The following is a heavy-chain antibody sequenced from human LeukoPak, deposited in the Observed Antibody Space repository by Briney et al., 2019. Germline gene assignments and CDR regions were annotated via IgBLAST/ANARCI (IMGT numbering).Heavy chain of an antibody. Sequence: GASVKVSCKASGGTFSSYAISWVRQAPGQGLEWMGGIIPIFGTASYAQKFQGRVTITADESTSTAYMELSSLRSEDTAVYCCARDRTERLRYFDWSKRGYFDYWGQGTLVTVSS. CDR3: ARDRTERLRYFDWSKRGYFDY. CDR1: GGTFSSYA. D-gene: IGHD3-9*01. J-gene: IGHJ4*02. CDR2: IIPIFGTA. V-gene: IGHV1-69*13.